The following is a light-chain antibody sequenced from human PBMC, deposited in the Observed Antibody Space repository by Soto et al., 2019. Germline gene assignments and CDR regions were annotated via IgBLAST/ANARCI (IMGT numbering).Light chain of an antibody. J-gene: IGKJ1*01. V-gene: IGKV3-15*01. CDR2: GAS. Sequence: EIVLTQSPDTLSLSPGERATLSCRASQSVTSNELLWYQQKPGQAPRLLIYGASTRATGIPARFSGRGSGTEFTLTISSLQSEDFGLYYCQQHHIWPPWTFGQGTKVDIK. CDR3: QQHHIWPPWT. CDR1: QSVTSN.